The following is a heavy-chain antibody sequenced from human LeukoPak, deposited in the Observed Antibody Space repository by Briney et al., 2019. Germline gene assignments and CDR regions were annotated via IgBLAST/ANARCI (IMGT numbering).Heavy chain of an antibody. D-gene: IGHD2-21*01. CDR2: IDNSANTI. CDR1: GFTFSTYE. V-gene: IGHV3-48*03. CDR3: ARPGDPTYYLDY. J-gene: IGHJ4*02. Sequence: GGSLRLSCAASGFTFSTYEMIWVRQAPGKGLEWVAHIDNSANTIHYADSVKGRFTISRDNAKNSLCLQMNSLRAEDMAVYYCARPGDPTYYLDYWGQGTLVTVSS.